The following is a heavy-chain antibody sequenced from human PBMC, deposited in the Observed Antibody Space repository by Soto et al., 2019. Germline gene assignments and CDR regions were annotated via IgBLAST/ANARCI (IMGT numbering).Heavy chain of an antibody. CDR1: GGSISSYY. D-gene: IGHD3-22*01. V-gene: IGHV4-4*07. J-gene: IGHJ5*02. Sequence: SETLSLTCTVSGGSISSYYWSWIRQPAGKGLKWIGRIYTSGSTNYNPSLKSRVTMSVDTSKNQFSLKLSSVTAADTAVYYCARDLYYYDSSGYYRLDWFDPWGQGTLVTVSS. CDR2: IYTSGST. CDR3: ARDLYYYDSSGYYRLDWFDP.